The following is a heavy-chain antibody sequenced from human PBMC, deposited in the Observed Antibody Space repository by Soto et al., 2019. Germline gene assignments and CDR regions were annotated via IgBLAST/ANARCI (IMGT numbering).Heavy chain of an antibody. CDR3: AREKPGIVVVVAASPPWFDP. V-gene: IGHV3-30-3*01. Sequence: XESLSLSCAASGFTFSSYAMHWVRQAPGKGLEWVAVISYDGSNKYYADSVKGRFTISRDNSKNTLYLQMNSLRAEDTAVYYCAREKPGIVVVVAASPPWFDPWGQGTLVTVSS. J-gene: IGHJ5*02. CDR2: ISYDGSNK. D-gene: IGHD2-15*01. CDR1: GFTFSSYA.